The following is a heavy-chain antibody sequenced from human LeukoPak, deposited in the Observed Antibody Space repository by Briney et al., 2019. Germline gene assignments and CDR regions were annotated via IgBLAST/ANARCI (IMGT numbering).Heavy chain of an antibody. CDR3: AAFGTFSGSYQNFDY. CDR1: GFTFTSSA. D-gene: IGHD1-26*01. V-gene: IGHV1-58*02. Sequence: GASVKVSCKASGFTFTSSAMQWVRQARGQRFEWIGWIVVGSGNTNYAQKFQERVTITRDMSTSTAYMELSSLRSEDTAVYYCAAFGTFSGSYQNFDYWGQGTLVTVSP. J-gene: IGHJ4*02. CDR2: IVVGSGNT.